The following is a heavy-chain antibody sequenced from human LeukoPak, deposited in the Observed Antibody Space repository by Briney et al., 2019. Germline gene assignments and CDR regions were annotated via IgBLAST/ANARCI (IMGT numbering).Heavy chain of an antibody. CDR3: AKDVTRGVLRYFDWLAKSGLFDY. D-gene: IGHD3-9*01. Sequence: GGSLRLSCAASGFTFSSYGMHWVRQAPGKGLEWVAFIRYDGSNKYYADSVKGRFTISRDNSKNTLYLQMNSLRAEDTAVYYCAKDVTRGVLRYFDWLAKSGLFDYWGQGTLVTVSS. CDR1: GFTFSSYG. CDR2: IRYDGSNK. V-gene: IGHV3-30*02. J-gene: IGHJ4*02.